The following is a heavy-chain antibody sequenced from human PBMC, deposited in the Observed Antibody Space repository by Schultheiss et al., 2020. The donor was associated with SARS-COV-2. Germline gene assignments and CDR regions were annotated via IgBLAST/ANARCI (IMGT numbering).Heavy chain of an antibody. Sequence: GVSLRLSCAASGFTFSSYEMNWVRQAPGKGLVWVSRINSDGSSTSYADSVKGRFTISRDNAKNTLYLQMNSLRAEDTDVYYCSRRTVTLDYWGQGTLVTVSS. CDR2: INSDGSST. D-gene: IGHD4-17*01. V-gene: IGHV3-74*01. CDR3: SRRTVTLDY. J-gene: IGHJ4*02. CDR1: GFTFSSYE.